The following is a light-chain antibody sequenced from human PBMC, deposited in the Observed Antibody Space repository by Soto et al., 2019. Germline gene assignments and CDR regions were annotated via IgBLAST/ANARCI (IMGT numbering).Light chain of an antibody. V-gene: IGKV1-9*01. J-gene: IGKJ4*01. CDR2: AAS. CDR3: QQLSLFPLA. CDR1: QGIRNY. Sequence: DIQLTQSPSFLSASVGDRVTITCRASQGIRNYLAWYQKKPGKAPKLLIYAASTLQSGVPSRFSGSGSGTEFTLTIDNLQPEDFATYYCQQLSLFPLAFGGGTKVEIK.